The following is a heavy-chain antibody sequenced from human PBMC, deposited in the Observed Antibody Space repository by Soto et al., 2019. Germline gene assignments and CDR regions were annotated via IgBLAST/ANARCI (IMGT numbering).Heavy chain of an antibody. CDR1: GFTFSSYD. CDR3: ARRGSGSYSDY. J-gene: IGHJ4*02. D-gene: IGHD1-26*01. V-gene: IGHV3-23*01. CDR2: ISGSGGST. Sequence: EVQLLESGGGLVQPGGYLRLSCAASGFTFSSYDMRWVRQAPVKGLEWVSAISGSGGSTYYADSVKGGFTISRDNSKNTLYLQMNSLRAEDTAVYYFARRGSGSYSDYWGQGTLVTVSS.